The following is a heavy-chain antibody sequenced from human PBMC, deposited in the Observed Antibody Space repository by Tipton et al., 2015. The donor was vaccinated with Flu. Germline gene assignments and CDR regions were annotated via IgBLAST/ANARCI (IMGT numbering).Heavy chain of an antibody. D-gene: IGHD5-12*01. Sequence: TLSLTCTVSGGSISSDTYYWSWIRQPAGKGLEWIGRIYTSGSTYYNPSLRSRVTISVDTSKNQFSLELNSVTAADTAVYYCARGTGYGTYLDSWGRGTLVTVSS. CDR1: GGSISSDTYY. V-gene: IGHV4-61*02. CDR3: ARGTGYGTYLDS. CDR2: IYTSGST. J-gene: IGHJ4*02.